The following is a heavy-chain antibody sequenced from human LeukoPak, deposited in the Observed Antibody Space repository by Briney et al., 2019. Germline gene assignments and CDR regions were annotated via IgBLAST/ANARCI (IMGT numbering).Heavy chain of an antibody. J-gene: IGHJ4*02. V-gene: IGHV3-30*01. CDR1: GFPFRGYA. CDR2: ISYDGHNK. Sequence: GGSLRLSCAASGFPFRGYALHWVRQTPDKGLEWVALISYDGHNKYYADSVKGRFAISRDNSKNSLFLQMDSLRGDDTALYYGATGAREIDHWGQGILVTASS. CDR3: ATGAREIDH.